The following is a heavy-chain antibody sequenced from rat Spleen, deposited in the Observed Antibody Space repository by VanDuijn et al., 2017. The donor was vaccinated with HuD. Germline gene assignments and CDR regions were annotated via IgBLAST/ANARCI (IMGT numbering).Heavy chain of an antibody. CDR1: GFTFSDCD. V-gene: IGHV5-25*01. CDR2: IRTSGGLNT. D-gene: IGHD1-2*01. Sequence: EMQLVESGGGLVQPGGSLRLSCAASGFTFSDCDMAWVRQAPTKGLEWVASIRTSGGLNTYYRDSVKGRFTLSRDNAKSTLYLQMDSLTSEDTATYFCARQGQLYGEKWFAYWGQGTLVTVSS. J-gene: IGHJ3*01. CDR3: ARQGQLYGEKWFAY.